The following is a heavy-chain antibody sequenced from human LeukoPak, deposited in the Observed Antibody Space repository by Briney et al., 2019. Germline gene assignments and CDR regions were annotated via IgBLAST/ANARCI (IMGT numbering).Heavy chain of an antibody. V-gene: IGHV3-23*01. CDR1: GFTFSNYA. CDR3: ARAYRNYGDY. J-gene: IGHJ4*02. CDR2: ISGSGGNT. D-gene: IGHD4-11*01. Sequence: GGSLRLSCAASGFTFSNYAMSWVRQAPGKGLEWVSLISGSGGNTYYADSVKGRFTISRDNAKNSLYLQMNSLRAEDTAVYYCARAYRNYGDYWGQGTLVTVSS.